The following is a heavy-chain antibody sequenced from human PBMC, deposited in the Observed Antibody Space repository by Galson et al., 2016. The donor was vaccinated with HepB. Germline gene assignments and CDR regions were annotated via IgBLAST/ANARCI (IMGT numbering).Heavy chain of an antibody. CDR2: INNSGST. D-gene: IGHD2-21*01. Sequence: SETLSLTCAVYGGSFSVYYWSWIRQPPGKGLEWIGEINNSGSTNCNPSLKSRVTLSIDTSKNQFSLSLRSVTAADTAVYYCGFLFSHHYYDMDVWGQGTTVTVSS. J-gene: IGHJ6*02. CDR1: GGSFSVYY. CDR3: GFLFSHHYYDMDV. V-gene: IGHV4-34*01.